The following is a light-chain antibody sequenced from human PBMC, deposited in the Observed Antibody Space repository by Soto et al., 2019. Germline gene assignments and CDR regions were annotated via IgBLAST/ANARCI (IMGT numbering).Light chain of an antibody. CDR1: QSISDT. CDR2: SAS. V-gene: IGKV3-15*01. CDR3: QQYNNRPWT. Sequence: MVMTQSPATLSLSPGGRATHSCRASQSISDTLAWYQQKPGQAPRLLIYSASRGATGFPARFSGSGSGTDFTLTISSLQSEDFAVYYCQQYNNRPWTFGQGTKVDIK. J-gene: IGKJ1*01.